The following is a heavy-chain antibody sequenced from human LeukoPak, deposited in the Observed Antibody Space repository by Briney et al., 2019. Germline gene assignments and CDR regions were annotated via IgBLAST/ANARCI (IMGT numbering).Heavy chain of an antibody. CDR3: ARGSPLMRGQWPDY. J-gene: IGHJ4*02. CDR2: INWNGGST. Sequence: GGSLRLSCAASGFTFDDYGMSWVRQAPGKGLEWVSGINWNGGSTGYADSVKGRFTISRDNAKNSLYLQMNSLRAEDTAVYYCARGSPLMRGQWPDYWGQGTLVTVSS. V-gene: IGHV3-20*04. CDR1: GFTFDDYG. D-gene: IGHD6-19*01.